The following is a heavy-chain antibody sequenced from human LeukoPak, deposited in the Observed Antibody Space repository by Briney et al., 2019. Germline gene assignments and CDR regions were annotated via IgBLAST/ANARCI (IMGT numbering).Heavy chain of an antibody. Sequence: ASVKVSCKTSGYTFTNYGISWVRQAPGQGLEWMGWISAYNGNTNYAQKLQGRVTMTTDTSTSTAYMELRSLRSDDTAVYYCASFEVSSVWADYYYYGMDVWGQGTTVTVSS. D-gene: IGHD6-19*01. CDR2: ISAYNGNT. CDR1: GYTFTNYG. J-gene: IGHJ6*02. CDR3: ASFEVSSVWADYYYYGMDV. V-gene: IGHV1-18*01.